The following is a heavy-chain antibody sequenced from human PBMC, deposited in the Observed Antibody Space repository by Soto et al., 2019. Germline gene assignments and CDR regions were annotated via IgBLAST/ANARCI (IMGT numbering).Heavy chain of an antibody. CDR1: GFTFSDYA. D-gene: IGHD6-19*01. Sequence: VQLVESGGGLVQPGRSLRLSCAASGFTFSDYAMHWVRQAPGKGLEWVAAVSHDGRNTHYADSVKGRFTISRDSSKNTVSMEMTSLRAEDTAVYYCAKGGRQWLVTSDFNYWGQGALVTVSS. J-gene: IGHJ4*02. V-gene: IGHV3-30*18. CDR2: VSHDGRNT. CDR3: AKGGRQWLVTSDFNY.